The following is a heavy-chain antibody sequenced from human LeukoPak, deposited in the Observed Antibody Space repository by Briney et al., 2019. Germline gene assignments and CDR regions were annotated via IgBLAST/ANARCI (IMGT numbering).Heavy chain of an antibody. CDR3: ARNIRYTSGLNWFDP. Sequence: SETLSLTCTVSGGSISSSSDYWGWIRQPPGKGLEWIGSILYGGSTYYNATLKSRVTISVDTSKKQCSLQLTSVTAADTAVYYCARNIRYTSGLNWFDPWGQGTLVTVSS. D-gene: IGHD6-19*01. CDR1: GGSISSSSDY. CDR2: ILYGGST. V-gene: IGHV4-39*01. J-gene: IGHJ5*02.